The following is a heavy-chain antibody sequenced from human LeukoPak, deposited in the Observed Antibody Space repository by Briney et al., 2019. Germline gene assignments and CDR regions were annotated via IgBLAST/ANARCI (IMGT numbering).Heavy chain of an antibody. Sequence: LGESLRISCKGSGYSFTSYWISWVRQMPGKGLEWMGRIDPSDSCTNYSPSFQGHVTISADKSISTAYLQWSSLKASDTAMYYCARYRKYCGGDCYIDYWGQGTLVTVSS. CDR3: ARYRKYCGGDCYIDY. J-gene: IGHJ4*02. CDR2: IDPSDSCT. V-gene: IGHV5-10-1*01. CDR1: GYSFTSYW. D-gene: IGHD2-21*02.